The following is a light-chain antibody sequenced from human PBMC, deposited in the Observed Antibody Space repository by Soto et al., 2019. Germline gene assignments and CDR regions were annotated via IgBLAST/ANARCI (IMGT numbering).Light chain of an antibody. Sequence: DVVMTRSPLSLPVTPGEPASISCRSSQSLLYSDGYNYLDWYLQKPGQSPQLLIYLGSNRASGVPDRFSGSGSGTDFTLKISRVEAEDVGVYYCMQPLQSWTFGQGTKVDIK. V-gene: IGKV2-28*01. CDR3: MQPLQSWT. CDR2: LGS. CDR1: QSLLYSDGYNY. J-gene: IGKJ1*01.